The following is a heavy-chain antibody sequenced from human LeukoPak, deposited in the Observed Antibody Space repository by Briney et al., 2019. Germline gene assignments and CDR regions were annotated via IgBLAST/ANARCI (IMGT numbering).Heavy chain of an antibody. CDR2: FIPIFGTS. CDR1: GGTFSNYG. V-gene: IGHV1-69*05. Sequence: SVKVSCKASGGTFSNYGVSWMRQAPGQGLEWMGDFIPIFGTSNFAQRFQGRVTITTDASTSTAYMELSSLRSEDTAVYYCAREVPGMDIYWGQGTLVTVSS. D-gene: IGHD2-2*03. CDR3: AREVPGMDIY. J-gene: IGHJ4*02.